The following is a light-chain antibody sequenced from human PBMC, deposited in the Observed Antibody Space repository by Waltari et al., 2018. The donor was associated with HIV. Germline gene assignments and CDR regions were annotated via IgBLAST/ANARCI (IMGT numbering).Light chain of an antibody. CDR2: RNS. CDR1: RYNIGDHH. CDR3: AAWDDSLSGWV. J-gene: IGLJ3*02. Sequence: QSALTQPPSTSGTPRQTVPIPCSGSRYNIGDHHLSWYQQLPGTAPKLLIYRNSQRPSGVRDRFSGSKSGTSASLAINDLRSEDEAEYHCAAWDDSLSGWVFGGGTNLTVL. V-gene: IGLV1-47*01.